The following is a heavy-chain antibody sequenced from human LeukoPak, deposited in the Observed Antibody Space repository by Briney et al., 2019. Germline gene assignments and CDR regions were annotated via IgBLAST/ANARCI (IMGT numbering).Heavy chain of an antibody. V-gene: IGHV1-18*01. CDR2: ISTYNGNI. CDR1: GYTFTSYG. CDR3: ARDIGYSYGATLPDY. J-gene: IGHJ4*02. D-gene: IGHD5-18*01. Sequence: GASVKVSCKASGYTFTSYGVSWVRQAPGQGLEWIGWISTYNGNIKYGHKVQGRVTMTTDTSTSTAYMELRSLTSDDTAVYFCARDIGYSYGATLPDYWGQGTLVTVSS.